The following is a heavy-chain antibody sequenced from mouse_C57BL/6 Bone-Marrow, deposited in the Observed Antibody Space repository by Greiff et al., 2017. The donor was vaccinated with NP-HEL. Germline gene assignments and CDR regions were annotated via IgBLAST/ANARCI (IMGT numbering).Heavy chain of an antibody. CDR1: GFPITSGYY. CDR3: AGDSSGYGDFDY. V-gene: IGHV12-3*01. Sequence: VMLVESGPGLLKPSQSLFLTCSITGFPITSGYYWIWIRQSPGKPLEWMGYITHSGETFYNPSLQSPISITREPSKNQFFLQLNSVTTEDTAMYYCAGDSSGYGDFDYWGQGTTLTVSS. D-gene: IGHD3-2*02. J-gene: IGHJ2*01. CDR2: ITHSGET.